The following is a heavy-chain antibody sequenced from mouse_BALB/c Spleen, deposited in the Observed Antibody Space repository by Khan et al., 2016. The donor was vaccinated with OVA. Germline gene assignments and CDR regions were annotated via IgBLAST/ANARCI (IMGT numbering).Heavy chain of an antibody. V-gene: IGHV5-6-5*01. CDR2: ITSGGKN. CDR3: ARDDWFAY. CDR1: GFTFSNYV. J-gene: IGHJ3*01. Sequence: EVELVESGGSLVKPGGSLKLSCAASGFTFSNYVMSWVRQTPEKRLEWVASITSGGKNYYPDSVKGRFTISRDNARNILSLQMNNLRSEGTAMYYCARDDWFAYWGQGTLVTVSA.